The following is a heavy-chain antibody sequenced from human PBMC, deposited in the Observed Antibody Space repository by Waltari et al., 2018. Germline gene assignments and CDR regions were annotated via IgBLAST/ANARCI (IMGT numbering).Heavy chain of an antibody. Sequence: EVQLVESGGGLVQPGGSLRLSCAASGFTFSNHWRTWVRQAPGKGLEWVANINQDGSEKYSVESVKGRFTISRDNAKNSLYLQLNSLRADDTAVYYCTRGGDDSSWYWRNWGQGTLVTVSS. V-gene: IGHV3-7*01. CDR1: GFTFSNHW. J-gene: IGHJ4*02. CDR3: TRGGDDSSWYWRN. D-gene: IGHD6-13*01. CDR2: INQDGSEK.